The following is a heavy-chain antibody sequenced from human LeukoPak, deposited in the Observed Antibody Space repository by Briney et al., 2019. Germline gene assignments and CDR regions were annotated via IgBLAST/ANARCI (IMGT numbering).Heavy chain of an antibody. Sequence: SETLSLTCTVYGGSFSGFYWTWIRQPPGKGLEWIGEIYRTGDTNFNPSLKSRASITMDTSKNQFSLTLSSVTAADTAVYYCARGGIAAAGRSPFDWWGQGTLVTVPS. CDR2: IYRTGDT. J-gene: IGHJ4*02. CDR3: ARGGIAAAGRSPFDW. V-gene: IGHV4-34*01. D-gene: IGHD6-13*01. CDR1: GGSFSGFY.